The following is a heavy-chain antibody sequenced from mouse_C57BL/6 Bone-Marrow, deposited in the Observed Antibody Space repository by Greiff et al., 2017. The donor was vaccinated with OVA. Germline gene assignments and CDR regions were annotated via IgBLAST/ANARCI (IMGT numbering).Heavy chain of an antibody. Sequence: EVQLQQSGPELVKPGASVKISCKASGYTFTDYYMNWVKQSHGKSLEWIGDINPNNGGTSYNQKFKGKATLTVDKSSSTAYMELRSLTSEDSAVYYCARRLGYFDYWGQGTTLTVSS. J-gene: IGHJ2*01. CDR3: ARRLGYFDY. V-gene: IGHV1-26*01. CDR2: INPNNGGT. CDR1: GYTFTDYY. D-gene: IGHD4-1*01.